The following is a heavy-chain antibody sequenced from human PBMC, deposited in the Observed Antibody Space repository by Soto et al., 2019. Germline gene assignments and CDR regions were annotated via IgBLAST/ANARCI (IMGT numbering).Heavy chain of an antibody. Sequence: SETLSITCAVCGGSFSGYYWSWIRQPPGKGLEWIGEINHSGSTNYNPSLKSRVTISVDTSKNQFSLKLSSVTAADTAVYYCARVGPFTILAQAYYYYYYYMDVWGKGTTVTVSS. CDR2: INHSGST. J-gene: IGHJ6*03. CDR1: GGSFSGYY. D-gene: IGHD3-3*01. V-gene: IGHV4-34*01. CDR3: ARVGPFTILAQAYYYYYYYMDV.